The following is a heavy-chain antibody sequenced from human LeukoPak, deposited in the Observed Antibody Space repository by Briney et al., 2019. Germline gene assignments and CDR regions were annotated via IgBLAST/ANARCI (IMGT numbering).Heavy chain of an antibody. CDR1: GYTFTSYA. J-gene: IGHJ5*02. Sequence: GASVTVSCKASGYTFTSYAMNWVRQAPGQGLEWMGWINTNTGNPTYAQGFTGRFVFSLDTSVSTAYLQISSLKAEDTAVYYCARDLSSGTYDNWFDPWGQGTLVTVSS. V-gene: IGHV7-4-1*02. CDR2: INTNTGNP. D-gene: IGHD1-26*01. CDR3: ARDLSSGTYDNWFDP.